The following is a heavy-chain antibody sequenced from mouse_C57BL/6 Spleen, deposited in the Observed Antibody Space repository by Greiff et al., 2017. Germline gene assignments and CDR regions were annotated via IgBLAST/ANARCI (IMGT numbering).Heavy chain of an antibody. CDR1: GFTFSSYA. V-gene: IGHV5-9-1*02. CDR2: ISSGGDYI. D-gene: IGHD3-3*01. CDR3: TRGGTASYAMDY. J-gene: IGHJ4*01. Sequence: EVKLVESGEGLVKPGGSLKLSCAASGFTFSSYAMSWVRQTPEKRLEWVAYISSGGDYIYYADTVKGRFTISRDNARNTLYLQMSSLKSEDTAMXYCTRGGTASYAMDYWGQGTSVTVSS.